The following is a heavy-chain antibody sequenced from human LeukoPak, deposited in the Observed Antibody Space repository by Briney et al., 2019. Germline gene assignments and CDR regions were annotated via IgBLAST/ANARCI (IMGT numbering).Heavy chain of an antibody. D-gene: IGHD2-15*01. V-gene: IGHV4-4*07. Sequence: KPSETLPLTCTVSGGSISSYYWSWIRQPAGKGLEWIGRIYASGSTNYNPSLKSRVTMSVDTSKNQFSLKLSSVTAADTAVYYCARTVVAATDWFDPWDQGTLVTVSS. CDR1: GGSISSYY. J-gene: IGHJ5*02. CDR2: IYASGST. CDR3: ARTVVAATDWFDP.